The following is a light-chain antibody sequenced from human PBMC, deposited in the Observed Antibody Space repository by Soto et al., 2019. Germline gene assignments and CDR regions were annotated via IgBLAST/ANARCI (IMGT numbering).Light chain of an antibody. CDR2: DVN. CDR3: CSYVGSDSSFV. CDR1: SNDVGGYNF. J-gene: IGLJ1*01. Sequence: QSALTQPRSLSGSPGQSVTISCTGTSNDVGGYNFVSWYQQHPGKVPKLIIYDVNIRPSGVPDRFSASKSGITASLTISGLQAEDEADYYCCSYVGSDSSFVFGSGTKATVL. V-gene: IGLV2-11*01.